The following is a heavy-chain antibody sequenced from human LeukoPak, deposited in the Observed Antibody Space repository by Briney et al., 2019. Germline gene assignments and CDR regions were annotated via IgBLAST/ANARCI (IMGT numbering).Heavy chain of an antibody. J-gene: IGHJ4*02. Sequence: SETLSLTCAVYGGSFSGYYWSWIRQPPGKGLEWIGEINHSGSTNYNPSLKSRVTISVDTSKNQFSLKLSSVTAADTAVYYCARAEYYYDSSGYLYWGQGTLVTVSS. D-gene: IGHD3-22*01. CDR3: ARAEYYYDSSGYLY. CDR2: INHSGST. CDR1: GGSFSGYY. V-gene: IGHV4-34*01.